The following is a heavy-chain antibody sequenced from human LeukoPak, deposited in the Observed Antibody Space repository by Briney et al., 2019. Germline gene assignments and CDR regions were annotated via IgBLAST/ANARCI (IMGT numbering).Heavy chain of an antibody. CDR1: GASISRSTYY. D-gene: IGHD1-26*01. CDR3: ASRVTSSASYS. CDR2: IDYTGTT. V-gene: IGHV4-39*01. J-gene: IGHJ4*02. Sequence: TSETLSLTCTVSGASISRSTYYWGWIRQPPGKGLEWIGSIDYTGTTYYNPSLKGRVTISVDTSKNQFSLRLTSVTAADTALYYCASRVTSSASYSWGQGTLVTVTS.